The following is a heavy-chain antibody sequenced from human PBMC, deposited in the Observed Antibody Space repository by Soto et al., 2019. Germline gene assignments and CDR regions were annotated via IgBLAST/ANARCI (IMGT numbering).Heavy chain of an antibody. V-gene: IGHV1-18*01. D-gene: IGHD3-3*01. CDR2: ISAYNGNT. Sequence: ASVKVSCKASGYTFTSYSISWVRQAPGQGLEWMGWISAYNGNTNYAQKLQGRVTMTTDTSTSTAYMELRSLRSDDTAVYYCARDHTTIFGVVIGDYYYGMDVWGQGTTVTVSS. CDR1: GYTFTSYS. J-gene: IGHJ6*02. CDR3: ARDHTTIFGVVIGDYYYGMDV.